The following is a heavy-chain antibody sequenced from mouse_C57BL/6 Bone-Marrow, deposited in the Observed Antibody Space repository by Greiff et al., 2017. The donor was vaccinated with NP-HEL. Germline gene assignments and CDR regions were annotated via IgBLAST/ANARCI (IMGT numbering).Heavy chain of an antibody. CDR2: IYPRSGNT. J-gene: IGHJ4*01. D-gene: IGHD2-3*01. Sequence: VKVVESGAELARPGASVKLSCKASGYTFTSYGISWVKQRTGQGLEWIGEIYPRSGNTYYNEKFKGKATLTADKSSSTAYMELRSLTSEDSAVYFCARRMDLWPYAMDYWGQGTSVTVSS. V-gene: IGHV1-81*01. CDR1: GYTFTSYG. CDR3: ARRMDLWPYAMDY.